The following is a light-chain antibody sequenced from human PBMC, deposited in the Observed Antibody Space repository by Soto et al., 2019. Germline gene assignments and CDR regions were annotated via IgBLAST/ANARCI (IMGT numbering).Light chain of an antibody. V-gene: IGLV6-57*04. CDR3: QSYDSSHHVV. J-gene: IGLJ2*01. Sequence: NFMLTQPHSVSESPGKTVTISCTRSSGSIASNYVQWYQQRPGSAPTTVIYEDNERPSGVPDRFSGSIDTSSNSASLTISGLQTEDEADYYCQSYDSSHHVVFGGGTKLTVL. CDR2: EDN. CDR1: SGSIASNY.